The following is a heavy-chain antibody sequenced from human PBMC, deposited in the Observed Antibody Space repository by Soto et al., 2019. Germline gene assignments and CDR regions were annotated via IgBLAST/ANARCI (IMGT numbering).Heavy chain of an antibody. CDR3: ARVYGDYAIPLDY. V-gene: IGHV3-74*01. Sequence: HCIIKNQGKGLVWVSRINSDGSSTSYADSVKGRFTLSRDNAKNTLYLQMNSLRAEDTAVYYCARVYGDYAIPLDYWGQGTLVTVSS. D-gene: IGHD4-17*01. CDR2: INSDGSST. J-gene: IGHJ4*02.